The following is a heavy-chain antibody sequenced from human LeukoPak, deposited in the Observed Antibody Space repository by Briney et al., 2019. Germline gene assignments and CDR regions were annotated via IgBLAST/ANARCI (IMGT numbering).Heavy chain of an antibody. J-gene: IGHJ5*02. CDR1: GFTFSSYS. CDR3: ASEGAARRNWFDP. D-gene: IGHD6-6*01. V-gene: IGHV3-21*01. Sequence: GGSLRLSCAASGFTFSSYSMNWVRQAPGKGLEWVSSISSSSSYIYYADSVKGRSTISRDNAKNSLYLQMNSLRAEDTAVYYCASEGAARRNWFDPWGQGTLVTVSS. CDR2: ISSSSSYI.